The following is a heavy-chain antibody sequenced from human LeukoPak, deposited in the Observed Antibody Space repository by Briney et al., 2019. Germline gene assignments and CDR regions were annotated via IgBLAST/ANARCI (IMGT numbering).Heavy chain of an antibody. CDR2: IYYSGST. CDR3: ARGGGVFYYYYGMDV. J-gene: IGHJ6*02. V-gene: IGHV4-59*01. Sequence: PSETLSLTCTVSGGSISSYYWSWIRQPPGKGLEWIGYIYYSGSTNYNPSLKSRVTISVDTSKNQFSLKLSSVTAADTAVYYCARGGGVFYYYYGMDVWGQGTTVTVSS. CDR1: GGSISSYY. D-gene: IGHD3-10*01.